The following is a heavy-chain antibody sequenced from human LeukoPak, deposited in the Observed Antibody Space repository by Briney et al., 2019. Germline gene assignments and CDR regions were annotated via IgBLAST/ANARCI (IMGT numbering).Heavy chain of an antibody. CDR2: IYYSGST. D-gene: IGHD3-10*01. J-gene: IGHJ5*02. Sequence: QPSETLSLTCTVSGGSISSSSHYWGWIRQPPGEGLEGIGNIYYSGSTYYNPSLKSRVSIFVDTSKNQFSLKLSSVTAADTAVYYCASLKLLWFGELWSGFDPWGQGTLVTVSS. CDR3: ASLKLLWFGELWSGFDP. V-gene: IGHV4-39*01. CDR1: GGSISSSSHY.